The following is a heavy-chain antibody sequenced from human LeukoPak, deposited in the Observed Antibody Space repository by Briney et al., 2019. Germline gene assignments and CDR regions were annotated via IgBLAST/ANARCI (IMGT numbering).Heavy chain of an antibody. V-gene: IGHV4-59*01. CDR3: AKRLSSWRAFDI. D-gene: IGHD3-10*01. J-gene: IGHJ3*02. CDR1: GASISNYY. Sequence: SETLSLTCTVSGASISNYYWNWIRQPPGEGLEWIGYIYYSRSTTYNPSLRSRVTMSLDTPKSQFSLNLRSVTAADTAVYYCAKRLSSWRAFDIWDQGTTVTVSS. CDR2: IYYSRST.